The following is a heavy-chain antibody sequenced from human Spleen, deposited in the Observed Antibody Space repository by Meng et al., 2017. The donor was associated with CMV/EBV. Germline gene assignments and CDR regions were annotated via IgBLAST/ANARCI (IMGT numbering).Heavy chain of an antibody. CDR1: EFTFSNYA. J-gene: IGHJ3*02. Sequence: GESLKISCAASEFTFSNYAMSWVRQAPGRGLAWVSAITASGGSTYYADSVKGRFTVSRDNSKNTLYLQMNSLRAEDTALYYCARGLYDSSGYYFDAFDMWGQGTMVTVSS. V-gene: IGHV3-23*01. CDR2: ITASGGST. CDR3: ARGLYDSSGYYFDAFDM. D-gene: IGHD3-22*01.